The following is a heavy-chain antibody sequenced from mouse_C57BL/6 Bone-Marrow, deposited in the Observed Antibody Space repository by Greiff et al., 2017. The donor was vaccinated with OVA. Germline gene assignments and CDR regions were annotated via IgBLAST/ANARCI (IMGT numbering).Heavy chain of an antibody. Sequence: QVQLQQPGAELVKPGASVKLSCKASGYTFTSYWMHWVKQRPGQGLEWIGMIHPNSGSTNYNENFKSKTTLTVDKSSSTAYLQLSSLTSEDAAVYYCAGLGLLLRPEYFDYWGQGTTLTVSS. CDR3: AGLGLLLRPEYFDY. CDR1: GYTFTSYW. V-gene: IGHV1-64*01. CDR2: IHPNSGST. D-gene: IGHD1-1*01. J-gene: IGHJ2*01.